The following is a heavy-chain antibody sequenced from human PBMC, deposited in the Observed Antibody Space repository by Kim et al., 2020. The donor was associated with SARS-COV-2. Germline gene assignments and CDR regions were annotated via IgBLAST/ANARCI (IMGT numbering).Heavy chain of an antibody. CDR3: ARDTHYGGNSQAYYYYGMDV. V-gene: IGHV1-69*13. J-gene: IGHJ6*02. CDR1: GGTFSSYA. Sequence: SVKVSCKASGGTFSSYAISWVRQAPGQGLEWMGGIIPIFGTANYAQKFQGRVTITADESTSTAYMELSSLRSEDTAVYYCARDTHYGGNSQAYYYYGMDVWGQGTTVTVSS. D-gene: IGHD4-17*01. CDR2: IIPIFGTA.